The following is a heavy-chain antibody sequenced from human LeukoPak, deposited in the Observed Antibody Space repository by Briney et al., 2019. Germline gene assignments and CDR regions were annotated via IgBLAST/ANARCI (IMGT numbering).Heavy chain of an antibody. CDR1: GGSISSYY. J-gene: IGHJ3*02. CDR2: IYYTGST. D-gene: IGHD6-19*01. Sequence: SETLSLACSVSGGSISSYYWGWIRQPPGKGLEYIGDIYYTGSTNYNSSLKSRVTIFVDTSKNQFSLQLTAVTAADTAVYYCARRSSGWYTVFDNWGQGTMVTVSS. CDR3: ARRSSGWYTVFDN. V-gene: IGHV4-59*08.